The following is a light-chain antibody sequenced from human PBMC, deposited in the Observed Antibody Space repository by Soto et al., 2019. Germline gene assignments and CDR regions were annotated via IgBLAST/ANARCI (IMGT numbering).Light chain of an antibody. J-gene: IGKJ2*01. CDR1: QGIRDD. V-gene: IGKV1-6*01. Sequence: AIQMTQSPSSLSASVGDRVTITCRASQGIRDDLAWYQQRPGKAPKLLIYAASNLQSGVPSRFSGSGSGTDFTLIISSLQPEDFAIYYCLQDYDYPYTFGQGTKLEIK. CDR2: AAS. CDR3: LQDYDYPYT.